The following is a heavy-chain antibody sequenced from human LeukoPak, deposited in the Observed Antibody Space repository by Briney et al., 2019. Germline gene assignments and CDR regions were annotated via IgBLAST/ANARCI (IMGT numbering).Heavy chain of an antibody. J-gene: IGHJ6*02. Sequence: GGSLRLSCAASGFTVSSNFLSWVRQPPGKGLEWVSDIYSGGSTYYADSVKGRFTISRHNSKNTLYLQMNSLRAEDTAVYYCAGDRVEKTSIAARYSMNYYYYGMDVWGQGTTVTVSS. V-gene: IGHV3-53*04. CDR2: IYSGGST. CDR3: AGDRVEKTSIAARYSMNYYYYGMDV. CDR1: GFTVSSNF. D-gene: IGHD6-6*01.